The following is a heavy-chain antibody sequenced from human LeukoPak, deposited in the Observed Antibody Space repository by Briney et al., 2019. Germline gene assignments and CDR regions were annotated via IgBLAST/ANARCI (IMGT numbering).Heavy chain of an antibody. CDR2: ISNSGST. Sequence: ASETLSLTCTVSGGSISSHYWTWIRQSPVKGLEWIGDISNSGSTSYNPSLKSRVTISIDTSKNQFSLKLSSVTAADTAVYYCGRDALVGYFSYYYMDVWGKGTTVTVSS. CDR3: GRDALVGYFSYYYMDV. CDR1: GGSISSHY. D-gene: IGHD2-15*01. J-gene: IGHJ6*03. V-gene: IGHV4-59*11.